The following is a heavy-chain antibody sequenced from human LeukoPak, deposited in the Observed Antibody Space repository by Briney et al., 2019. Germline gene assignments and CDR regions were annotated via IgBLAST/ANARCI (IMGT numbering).Heavy chain of an antibody. D-gene: IGHD2-15*01. J-gene: IGHJ6*03. CDR2: IRYDGSNK. Sequence: GGSLRLSCAASGFTFSSYGMHWVRQAPGKGLEWVAFIRYDGSNKYYADSVKGRFTISRDNSKNTLYLQMNSLRAEDTAVYYGIVVVVAATPKTGYYMDVWGKGTTVTVSS. V-gene: IGHV3-30*02. CDR1: GFTFSSYG. CDR3: IVVVVAATPKTGYYMDV.